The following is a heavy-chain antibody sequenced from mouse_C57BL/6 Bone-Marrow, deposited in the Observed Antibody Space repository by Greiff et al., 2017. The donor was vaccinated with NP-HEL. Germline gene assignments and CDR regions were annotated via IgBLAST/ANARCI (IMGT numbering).Heavy chain of an antibody. D-gene: IGHD1-1*01. J-gene: IGHJ2*01. CDR1: GYTFTSYW. CDR2: IYPSDSET. Sequence: QVQLQHPGAELVRPGSSVKLSCKASGYTFTSYWMDWVKQRPGQGLEWIGNIYPSDSETHYNQKFKDKATLTVDKSSSTAYMQLSSLTSEDSAVYYCASLGALRRDYWGQGTTLTVSS. CDR3: ASLGALRRDY. V-gene: IGHV1-61*01.